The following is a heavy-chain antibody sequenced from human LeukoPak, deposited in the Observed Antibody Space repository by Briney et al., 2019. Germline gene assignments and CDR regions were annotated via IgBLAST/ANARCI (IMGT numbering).Heavy chain of an antibody. Sequence: GGSESLLCAPSGFTFNVYAINWVRQAPGKGLEWVSVISGGTGGSTYYADSVTGRFTISRDNYKNTLYLQMNSLRAEDTAVYYCAKRGSSSWTQFDYWGQGTLVTVSS. CDR1: GFTFNVYA. V-gene: IGHV3-23*01. CDR2: ISGGTGGST. J-gene: IGHJ4*02. CDR3: AKRGSSSWTQFDY. D-gene: IGHD6-13*01.